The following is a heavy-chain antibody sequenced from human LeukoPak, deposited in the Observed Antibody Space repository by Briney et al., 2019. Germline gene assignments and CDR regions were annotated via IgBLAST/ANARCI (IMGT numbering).Heavy chain of an antibody. V-gene: IGHV4-59*01. CDR3: ASFRVGATIGGFDY. D-gene: IGHD1-26*01. J-gene: IGHJ4*02. Sequence: SETLSLTCTVSGGSISSYYWSWIRQPPGKGLEWIGYIYYSGSTNYNPSLKSRVTISVDTSKNQFSLKLSSVTAADTAVYYCASFRVGATIGGFDYWGQGTLVTVSS. CDR1: GGSISSYY. CDR2: IYYSGST.